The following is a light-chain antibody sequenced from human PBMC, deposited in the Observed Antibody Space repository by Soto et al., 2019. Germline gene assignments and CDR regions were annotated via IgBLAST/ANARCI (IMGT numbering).Light chain of an antibody. CDR1: QTISSW. J-gene: IGKJ1*01. V-gene: IGKV1-5*03. CDR2: NAS. Sequence: DIQMTKSPSTLSGSVGARVTITCRAIQTISSWLAWYQQKPGKAPKLLIYNASTLKSGVPSRFSGSGSGTEVTLTISSLQPDDFAPYYCQHYNSYSEAFGQVTKVELK. CDR3: QHYNSYSEA.